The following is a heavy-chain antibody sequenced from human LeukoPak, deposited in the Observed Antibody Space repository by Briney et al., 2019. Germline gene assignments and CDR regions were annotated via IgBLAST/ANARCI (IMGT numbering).Heavy chain of an antibody. CDR1: GYNFNNYW. CDR2: IFPGDSDT. V-gene: IGHV5-51*01. CDR3: ARRDRSGYFYFDH. J-gene: IGHJ4*02. Sequence: GESLQISCQGFGYNFNNYWIAWVRQMPGKGLEWVAIIFPGDSDTRYSPSFQGQVTISADKSISTAYLQWSSLKASDTAMYFCARRDRSGYFYFDHWGQGTLVSVSS. D-gene: IGHD3-22*01.